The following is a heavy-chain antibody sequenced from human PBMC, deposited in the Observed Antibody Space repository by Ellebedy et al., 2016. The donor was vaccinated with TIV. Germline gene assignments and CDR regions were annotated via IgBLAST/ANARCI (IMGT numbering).Heavy chain of an antibody. CDR3: TGRVALDY. CDR1: GGSSTSSSYY. J-gene: IGHJ4*02. CDR2: IYSSGTT. Sequence: MPSETLSLTCSVSGGSSTSSSYYWGSIRQAPGKGLEWIGSIYSSGTTYYNPSLKSRVTISIDTAKNQISLKLTSVTAADTAVYYCTGRVALDYWGQGTLVTVSS. V-gene: IGHV4-39*07. D-gene: IGHD1-14*01.